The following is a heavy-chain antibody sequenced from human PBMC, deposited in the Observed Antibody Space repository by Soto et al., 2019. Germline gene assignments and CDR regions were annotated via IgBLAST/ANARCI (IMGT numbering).Heavy chain of an antibody. CDR3: AKDYYYDSSGYATFDY. V-gene: IGHV3-30*18. CDR1: GFTFSSYG. CDR2: ISYIGSNK. D-gene: IGHD3-22*01. J-gene: IGHJ4*02. Sequence: GESLTPSCAVSGFTFSSYGTHWVRPAQGKVLEWVAIISYIGSNKYYADSVKGRFTTSRDTSKKTPYLQMNSLRATDTAVYYCAKDYYYDSSGYATFDYWGQGTLVTVSS.